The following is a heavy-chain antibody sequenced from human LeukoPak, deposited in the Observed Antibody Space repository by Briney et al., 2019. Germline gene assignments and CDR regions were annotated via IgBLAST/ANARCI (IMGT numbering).Heavy chain of an antibody. V-gene: IGHV3-30*02. CDR2: IRHDGVNT. Sequence: GGSLRLSCAASGFTFSSYDMDWVRQAPGKGLEWVALIRHDGVNTFYADSVKGRFTVSRDNSRDTLYLQMFGLRPEDTAVYYCAKDPGRALDLWGQGTMVTVSS. CDR3: AKDPGRALDL. J-gene: IGHJ3*01. CDR1: GFTFSSYD.